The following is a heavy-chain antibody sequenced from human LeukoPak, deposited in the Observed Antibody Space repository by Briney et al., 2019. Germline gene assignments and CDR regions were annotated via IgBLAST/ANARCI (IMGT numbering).Heavy chain of an antibody. D-gene: IGHD4-17*01. Sequence: GGTLTLSCAASGFTSSTYWIHWVRQPPGKGLMWVSRINSDGSSTSYADSVKGRFTITRDNAKNTVYLHMNSLKVEDTAVYYCARSYYVDYEDFWGQGTLVAVSS. J-gene: IGHJ4*02. CDR3: ARSYYVDYEDF. V-gene: IGHV3-74*01. CDR1: GFTSSTYW. CDR2: INSDGSST.